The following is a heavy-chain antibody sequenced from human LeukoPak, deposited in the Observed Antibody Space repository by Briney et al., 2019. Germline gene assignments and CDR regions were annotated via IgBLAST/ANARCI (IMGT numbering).Heavy chain of an antibody. CDR1: GGSITPYF. CDR2: IDYSGST. Sequence: SETLSLTCTVSGGSITPYFWTWIRQHPGKGLEWIGYIDYSGSTYYNPSLKSRVTISEDTSKNQFSLNLTSVTAADPAMYYCARARTSNRYFQPWGQGTLVTVSS. V-gene: IGHV4-59*06. J-gene: IGHJ1*01. CDR3: ARARTSNRYFQP. D-gene: IGHD1-14*01.